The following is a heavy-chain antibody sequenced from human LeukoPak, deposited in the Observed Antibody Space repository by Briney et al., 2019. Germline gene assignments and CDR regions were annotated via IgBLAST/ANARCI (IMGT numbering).Heavy chain of an antibody. V-gene: IGHV4-34*01. D-gene: IGHD6-13*01. CDR3: ARAHSSSWDDY. J-gene: IGHJ4*02. CDR1: GGSFSGYY. Sequence: PSETLSLTCAIHGGSFSGYYWSWIRQPPGKGLEWIGEINHSGSTNYNPSLKSRVTISVDTSKNQFSLKLSSVTAADTAVYYCARAHSSSWDDYWGQGTLVTVSS. CDR2: INHSGST.